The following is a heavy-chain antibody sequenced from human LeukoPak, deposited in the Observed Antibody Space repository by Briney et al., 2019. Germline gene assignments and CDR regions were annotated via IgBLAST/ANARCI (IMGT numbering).Heavy chain of an antibody. V-gene: IGHV3-21*01. J-gene: IGHJ4*02. CDR2: ISSSSSYI. CDR1: GFTFSSYS. CDR3: ARDSTVATIGRSDCFDY. D-gene: IGHD5-12*01. Sequence: PGGSLRLSCAASGFTFSSYSMNWVRQAPGKGLEWVSSISSSSSYIYYADSVKGRFTISRDNAKNSLYLQMNSLRAEDTAVYYCARDSTVATIGRSDCFDYWGQGTLVTVSS.